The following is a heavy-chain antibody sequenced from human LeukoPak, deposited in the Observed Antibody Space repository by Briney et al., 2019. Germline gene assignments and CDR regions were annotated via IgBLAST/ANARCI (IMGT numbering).Heavy chain of an antibody. V-gene: IGHV4-34*01. CDR2: INHSGST. Sequence: SETLSLTCAVYGESFSGYYWSWIRQPPGKGLEWIGEINHSGSTNYNPSLKSRVTISVDTSKTQFSLKLSSVTAADTAVYYCARVTPLYYFDYWGQGTLVTVSP. CDR3: ARVTPLYYFDY. CDR1: GESFSGYY. J-gene: IGHJ4*02.